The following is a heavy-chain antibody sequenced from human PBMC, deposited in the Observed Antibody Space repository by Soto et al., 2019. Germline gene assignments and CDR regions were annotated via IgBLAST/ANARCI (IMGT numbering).Heavy chain of an antibody. V-gene: IGHV1-46*01. CDR3: ARAGYCSGGTCFHGNCDY. Sequence: QVQLVQSGAEVKRPGASVKVSCKASGYTFTTYYMHWVRQAPGQGLEWLGIINPNGGSTTYAQKFKGRVNMTRDTSTSTAYLELSSLRSEDTAVYYCARAGYCSGGTCFHGNCDYWGQGTLVTVSA. D-gene: IGHD2-15*01. CDR1: GYTFTTYY. J-gene: IGHJ4*02. CDR2: INPNGGST.